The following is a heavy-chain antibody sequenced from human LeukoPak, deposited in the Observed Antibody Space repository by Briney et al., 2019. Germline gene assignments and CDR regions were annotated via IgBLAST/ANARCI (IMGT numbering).Heavy chain of an antibody. CDR1: GFTFSSSA. V-gene: IGHV3-30*03. D-gene: IGHD3-22*01. CDR2: ISVYESHK. CDR3: ARLVGDDMDY. Sequence: GGSLRLSCAASGFTFSSSAMHWVRQAPGKGLEWVAVISVYESHKYYADSVKGRFTLSRDNSKNTLYLQMSSLTSEDTAVYYCARLVGDDMDYWGQGTLVTVSS. J-gene: IGHJ4*02.